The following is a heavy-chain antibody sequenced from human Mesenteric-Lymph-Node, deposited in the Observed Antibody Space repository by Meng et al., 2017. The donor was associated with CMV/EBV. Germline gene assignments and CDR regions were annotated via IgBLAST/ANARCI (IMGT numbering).Heavy chain of an antibody. J-gene: IGHJ6*02. CDR3: AKGPTVTTNYYYGMDV. Sequence: GESLKISCAASGFTFSNYIMNWVRQAPGKGLEWVASINSSSYRFYADSLRGRFTISRDNSKNTLYLQMNSLRAEDTAVYYCAKGPTVTTNYYYGMDVWGQGTTVTVSS. D-gene: IGHD4-11*01. V-gene: IGHV3-69-1*01. CDR2: INSSSYR. CDR1: GFTFSNYI.